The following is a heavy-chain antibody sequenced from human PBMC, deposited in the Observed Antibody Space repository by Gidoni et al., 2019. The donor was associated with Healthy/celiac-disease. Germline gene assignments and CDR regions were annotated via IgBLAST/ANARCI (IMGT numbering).Heavy chain of an antibody. CDR1: GFTFRSYA. CDR2: ISSNGVST. Sequence: EVQLVESGGGLVQPGGSLRHTCSASGFTFRSYAMHWVRPGPGKGLEYVSAISSNGVSTYYADSVKGRFTISRDNSKNTLYLQMSSLRAEDTAVYYCVRVGSYRSYFDYWGQGTLVTVSS. J-gene: IGHJ4*02. D-gene: IGHD1-26*01. CDR3: VRVGSYRSYFDY. V-gene: IGHV3-64D*06.